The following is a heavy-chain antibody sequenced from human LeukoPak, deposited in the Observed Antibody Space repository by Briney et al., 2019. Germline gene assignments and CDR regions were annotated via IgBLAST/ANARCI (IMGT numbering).Heavy chain of an antibody. CDR2: INHSGST. J-gene: IGHJ4*02. Sequence: SETLSLTCTVSGGSISSYYWSWIRQPPGKGLEWIGEINHSGSTNYNPSLKSRVTISVDTSKNQFSLKLSSVTAADTAVYYCARGGGPFTYWGQGTLVTVSS. CDR1: GGSISSYY. V-gene: IGHV4-34*01. CDR3: ARGGGPFTY. D-gene: IGHD3-16*01.